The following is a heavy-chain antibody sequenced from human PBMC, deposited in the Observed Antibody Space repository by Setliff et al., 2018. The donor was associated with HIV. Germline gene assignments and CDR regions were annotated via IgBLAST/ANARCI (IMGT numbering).Heavy chain of an antibody. V-gene: IGHV4-38-2*01. CDR1: GYSISTAYY. CDR3: ARQGAGYYYDSSDYYTGNGFDM. CDR2: FHHSGSA. J-gene: IGHJ3*02. Sequence: SETLSLTCAVSGYSISTAYYWAWIRQSPGKGLEWIGGFHHSGSAHYNPSLKSRVTISGQTSKNQFSLTLTSVTAADTAIYYCARQGAGYYYDSSDYYTGNGFDMWGQGTMVPSPQ. D-gene: IGHD3-22*01.